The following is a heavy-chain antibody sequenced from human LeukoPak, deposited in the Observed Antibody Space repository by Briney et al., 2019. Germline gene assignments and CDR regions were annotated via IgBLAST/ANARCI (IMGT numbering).Heavy chain of an antibody. V-gene: IGHV4-39*07. Sequence: SETLSLTCTVSGGSISSGGYYWSWIRQPPGKGLEWIGEINHSGSSNYKPSLKSRVAISADTSKNQFSLKLSSVTAADTAVYYCARESIRPYYFDYWGQGTLVTVS. J-gene: IGHJ4*02. CDR2: INHSGSS. CDR3: ARESIRPYYFDY. CDR1: GGSISSGGYY.